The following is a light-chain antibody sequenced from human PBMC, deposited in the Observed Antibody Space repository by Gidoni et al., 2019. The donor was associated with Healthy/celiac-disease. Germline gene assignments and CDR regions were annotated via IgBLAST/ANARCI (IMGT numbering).Light chain of an antibody. Sequence: DIVMTQSPDSLAVSLGSMATTNCNSSQIVLCSTNNKNYLARYQQKPGKPPKLLIYWASTRESGGPDRCSGSGSGTDFTLTISSLQAEDVSVYYCQQYYSTPISFGQGTRLEIK. CDR3: QQYYSTPIS. V-gene: IGKV4-1*01. J-gene: IGKJ5*01. CDR2: WAS. CDR1: QIVLCSTNNKNY.